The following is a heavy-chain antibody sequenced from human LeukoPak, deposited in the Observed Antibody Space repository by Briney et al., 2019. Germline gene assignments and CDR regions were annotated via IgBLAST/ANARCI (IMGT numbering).Heavy chain of an antibody. V-gene: IGHV4-39*07. J-gene: IGHJ4*02. CDR1: GGSISNTNYY. CDR2: IYYTGAT. CDR3: AREEYSSDWYGDDS. D-gene: IGHD6-13*01. Sequence: SETLSLTCTVSGGSISNTNYYWAWIRQPPGRGLEWIGSIYYTGATFDNPSLKSRVTLSVDTSKNQFSLRLTSVTAADTAFYYCAREEYSSDWYGDDSWGQGTLVTVSS.